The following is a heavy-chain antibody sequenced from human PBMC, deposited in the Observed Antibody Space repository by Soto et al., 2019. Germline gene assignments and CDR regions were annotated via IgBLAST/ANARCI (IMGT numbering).Heavy chain of an antibody. Sequence: GGSLRLSCAASGFSVSDYAMSWVRQAPGKGLEWVSSISGSGDGTYYGDSVKGRFTLSRDTSQKTLYLQMNNLRGEDTAVYFCTKSRRSVLMVYGFGGMDVWGRGTTVTVSS. CDR2: ISGSGDGT. J-gene: IGHJ6*02. V-gene: IGHV3-23*01. D-gene: IGHD2-8*01. CDR3: TKSRRSVLMVYGFGGMDV. CDR1: GFSVSDYA.